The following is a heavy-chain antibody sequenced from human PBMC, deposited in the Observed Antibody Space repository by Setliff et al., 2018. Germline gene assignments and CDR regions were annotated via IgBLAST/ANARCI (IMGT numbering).Heavy chain of an antibody. D-gene: IGHD4-4*01. CDR3: ARGPNSNYEGAVDI. CDR1: GGSISSSNW. V-gene: IGHV4-4*02. J-gene: IGHJ3*02. Sequence: SETLSLTCAVSGGSISSSNWWSWVRQPPGKGLEWIGEIYHSGSTNYNPSLKSRVTISVDTSKNQFSLKLSSVTAADTAVYYCARGPNSNYEGAVDIWGQGTMVTVSS. CDR2: IYHSGST.